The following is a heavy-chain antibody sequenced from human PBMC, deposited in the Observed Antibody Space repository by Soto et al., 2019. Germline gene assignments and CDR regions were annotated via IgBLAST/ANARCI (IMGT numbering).Heavy chain of an antibody. CDR3: AKEKDYDYVWGSYRYTSDY. J-gene: IGHJ4*02. V-gene: IGHV3-23*01. Sequence: GSLRLSCAASGFTFSSYAMSWVRQAPGKGLEWVSAISGSGSTFYADSVKGRFTISRGNSKNTLYLQMNSLRAEDTAVYYCAKEKDYDYVWGSYRYTSDYWGQGTLVTVSS. D-gene: IGHD3-16*02. CDR2: ISGSGST. CDR1: GFTFSSYA.